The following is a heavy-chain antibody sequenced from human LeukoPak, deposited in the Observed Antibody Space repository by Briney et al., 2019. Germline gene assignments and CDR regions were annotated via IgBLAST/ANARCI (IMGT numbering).Heavy chain of an antibody. Sequence: SETLSLTCTVSGGSISSSYWSWIRQPPGKGLEWIGYIYYSGSTNYNPSLKSRVTISVDKSKNQLSLKLSSVTAADTAVYYCARDLGYSSLWGQGTLVTVSS. CDR3: ARDLGYSSL. CDR1: GGSISSSY. V-gene: IGHV4-59*01. J-gene: IGHJ4*02. D-gene: IGHD6-13*01. CDR2: IYYSGST.